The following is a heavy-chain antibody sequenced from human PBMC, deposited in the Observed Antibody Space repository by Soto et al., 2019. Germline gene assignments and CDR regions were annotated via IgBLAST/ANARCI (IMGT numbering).Heavy chain of an antibody. CDR2: INSDGSST. J-gene: IGHJ4*02. CDR3: ARVVPADVTYYFDY. D-gene: IGHD2-2*01. Sequence: GGSLRLSCAASGFTFSSYWMHWVRQAPGKGLVWVSRINSDGSSTNYADSVKGRFTISRDNAKNTLYLQMNSLRAEDTAVYYCARVVPADVTYYFDYWGQGTLVTVSS. CDR1: GFTFSSYW. V-gene: IGHV3-74*01.